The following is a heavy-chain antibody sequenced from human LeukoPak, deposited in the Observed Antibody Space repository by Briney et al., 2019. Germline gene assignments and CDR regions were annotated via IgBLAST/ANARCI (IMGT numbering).Heavy chain of an antibody. J-gene: IGHJ3*02. D-gene: IGHD5-12*01. CDR3: AKGGGYGGYDTDAFDI. V-gene: IGHV3-30*18. CDR2: ISYDGTNK. Sequence: GGSLRLSCAASRFTFNKYGMHWVRQAPGKGLEWVAVISYDGTNKYYTDSVKGRFTISRDNSKNTLYLQMNSLRAEDTALYYCAKGGGYGGYDTDAFDIWGQGTVVTVSS. CDR1: RFTFNKYG.